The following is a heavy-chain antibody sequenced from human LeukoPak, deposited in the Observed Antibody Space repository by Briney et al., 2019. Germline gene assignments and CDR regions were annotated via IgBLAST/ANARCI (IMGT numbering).Heavy chain of an antibody. V-gene: IGHV3-23*01. D-gene: IGHD6-13*01. CDR3: AKSSGGYSSSSFGS. J-gene: IGHJ4*02. CDR2: ISPGGGTT. Sequence: GGSLRLSCAVSGFAFGSEAMSWVRQSPARGLEWVASISPGGGTTYYADYVKGRFIISRDTSNNTVYLQMNSLRAEDTALYYCAKSSGGYSSSSFGSWGQGTLVTVSS. CDR1: GFAFGSEA.